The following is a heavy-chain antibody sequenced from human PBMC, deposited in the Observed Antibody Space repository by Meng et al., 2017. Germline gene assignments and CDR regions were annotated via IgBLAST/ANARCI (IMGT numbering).Heavy chain of an antibody. CDR2: INHSAST. Sequence: QVSRKQLGAVSLKSPATLSPTSAVYRGAFSGNYWSWIRQPPGKGLEWIGEINHSASTNYNPSLKRRVTISVDTSKNQFPLKLSSVTAADTAVYYCARASPYDRGGYFDYWGQGTLVTVSS. CDR1: RGAFSGNY. CDR3: ARASPYDRGGYFDY. D-gene: IGHD3-22*01. V-gene: IGHV4-34*01. J-gene: IGHJ4*02.